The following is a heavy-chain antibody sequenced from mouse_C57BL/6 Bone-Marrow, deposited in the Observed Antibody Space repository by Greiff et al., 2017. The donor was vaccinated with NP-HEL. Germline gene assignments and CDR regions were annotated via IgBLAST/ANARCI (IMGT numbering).Heavy chain of an antibody. D-gene: IGHD1-2*01. Sequence: QLQQSGPELVKPGASVKISCKASGYAFSSSWMNWVKQRPGKGLEWIGRIYPGDGDTNYNGKFKGKATLTADKSSSTAYMQLSSLTSEDSAVYFCAHSSVLFDYWGQGTTLTVSS. CDR1: GYAFSSSW. J-gene: IGHJ2*01. CDR3: AHSSVLFDY. CDR2: IYPGDGDT. V-gene: IGHV1-82*01.